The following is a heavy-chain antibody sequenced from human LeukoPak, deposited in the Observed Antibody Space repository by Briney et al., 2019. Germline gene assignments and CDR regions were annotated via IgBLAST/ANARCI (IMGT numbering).Heavy chain of an antibody. CDR1: GGSISSYY. CDR2: IYYSGNT. V-gene: IGHV4-59*01. D-gene: IGHD3-10*01. Sequence: PSETLSLTCTVSGGSISSYYWSWIRQPPGKGLEWIGYIYYSGNTNYNPSLKSRVTISVDTSKNQFSLKLSSVTAADTAVYYCARVWYLGWHYFDFWGQGTLVTVSS. J-gene: IGHJ4*02. CDR3: ARVWYLGWHYFDF.